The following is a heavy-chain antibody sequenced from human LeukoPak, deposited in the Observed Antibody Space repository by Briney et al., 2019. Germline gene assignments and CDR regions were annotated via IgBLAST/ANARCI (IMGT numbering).Heavy chain of an antibody. D-gene: IGHD6-19*01. V-gene: IGHV1-3*01. Sequence: ASVKVSCKASGYTFTNYAIHWVRQAPGQRLEWMGWINPGNGNTKYSPKFQYRVTVTRDTSASTAYMELISLTSEDTAVYYCAARPGIEVAGFDFWGQGTLVTVSS. J-gene: IGHJ4*02. CDR1: GYTFTNYA. CDR3: AARPGIEVAGFDF. CDR2: INPGNGNT.